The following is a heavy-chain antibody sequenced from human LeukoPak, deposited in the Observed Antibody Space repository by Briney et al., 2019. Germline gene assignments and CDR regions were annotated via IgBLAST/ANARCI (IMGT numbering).Heavy chain of an antibody. V-gene: IGHV4-38-2*01. D-gene: IGHD2-2*01. Sequence: SETLSLTCAVSGYSISSGYYLGWIRQPPGKGLEWIGSIYHSGSTYYNPSLKSRVTISVDTSKNQFYLKLSSVTAADTAVYYCARQSHDIVVPAAQSYWYFDLWGRGTLVTVSS. CDR2: IYHSGST. CDR1: GYSISSGYY. J-gene: IGHJ2*01. CDR3: ARQSHDIVVPAAQSYWYFDL.